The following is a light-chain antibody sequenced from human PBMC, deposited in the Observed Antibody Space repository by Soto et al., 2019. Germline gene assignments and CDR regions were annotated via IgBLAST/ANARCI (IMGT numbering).Light chain of an antibody. CDR3: CSYAGSNTFI. V-gene: IGLV2-11*01. CDR1: SSDVGGYIS. CDR2: DVT. J-gene: IGLJ2*01. Sequence: QSALTQPRSVSGSPGQSVTISCTGTSSDVGGYISVSWYQQPPGKAPKLLIYDVTKRPSGVPDRFSGSKSVNTASLTISGLQAEDEADYYCCSYAGSNTFIFGGGTKLTVL.